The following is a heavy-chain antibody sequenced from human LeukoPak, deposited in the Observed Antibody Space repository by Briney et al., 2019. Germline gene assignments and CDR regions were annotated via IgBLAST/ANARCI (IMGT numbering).Heavy chain of an antibody. Sequence: SETLSLTCTVSGGSISSYYWSWIRQPPVKGLEWIGYIYYSGSTNYNPSLKSRVSISVDTSKNQFSLKLSSVTAADTAIYFCAGFVDGIAARLDYWGQGTLVTVSS. V-gene: IGHV4-59*01. CDR1: GGSISSYY. CDR2: IYYSGST. D-gene: IGHD6-6*01. J-gene: IGHJ4*02. CDR3: AGFVDGIAARLDY.